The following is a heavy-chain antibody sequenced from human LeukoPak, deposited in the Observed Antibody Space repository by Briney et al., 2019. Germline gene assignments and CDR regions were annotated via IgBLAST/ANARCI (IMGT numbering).Heavy chain of an antibody. CDR3: AREDYDSGGVDY. CDR2: IYSGGST. CDR1: GFTVSSNY. D-gene: IGHD5-12*01. J-gene: IGHJ4*02. Sequence: GGSLRLSCAASGFTVSSNYMSWVRKAPGKGLEWVSVIYSGGSTYYADSVKGRFTISRDNSKNTLYLQMNSLRAEDTAVYYCAREDYDSGGVDYWGQGTLVTVSS. V-gene: IGHV3-66*02.